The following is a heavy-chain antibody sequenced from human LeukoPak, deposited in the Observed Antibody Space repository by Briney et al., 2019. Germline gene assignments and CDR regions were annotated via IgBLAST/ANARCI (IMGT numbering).Heavy chain of an antibody. J-gene: IGHJ6*02. CDR2: INPNSGGT. V-gene: IGHV1-2*02. CDR3: ARVRWLLFPAEYYYGMDV. CDR1: GYTFTGYY. D-gene: IGHD2-21*01. Sequence: ASVKVSCKASGYTFTGYYMHWVRQAPGQGLEWMGWINPNSGGTNYAQKFQGRVTMTRDTSISTAYMELSRLRSDDTAVYYCARVRWLLFPAEYYYGMDVWGQGTTVTVS.